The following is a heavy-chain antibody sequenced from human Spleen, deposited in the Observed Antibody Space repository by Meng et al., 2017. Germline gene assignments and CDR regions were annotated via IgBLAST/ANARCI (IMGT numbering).Heavy chain of an antibody. CDR1: GFTFSSYA. CDR3: AKEDVSGSYSADV. V-gene: IGHV3-23*01. Sequence: GESLKISCAASGFTFSSYAMNWIRQAPGKGLEWVSAISGSSDYTYYADSVKGRFTISRDNSKNTLYLQMNSLRAEDTAVYYCAKEDVSGSYSADVWGQGTTVTVSS. D-gene: IGHD3-10*01. J-gene: IGHJ6*02. CDR2: ISGSSDYT.